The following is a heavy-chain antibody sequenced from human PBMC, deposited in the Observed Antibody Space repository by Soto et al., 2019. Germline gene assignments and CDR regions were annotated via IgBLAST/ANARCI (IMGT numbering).Heavy chain of an antibody. J-gene: IGHJ4*02. Sequence: QVQLVQSGAEVKKPGASVKVSCKASGYTFTSYDINWVRQATGQGLEWMGWMNPNSGNTGYAQKVQGRVTMTRNTSVSTAYMELSRLRSEDTAVYYCAGGGRFGELLYHKYYFDYWGQGTLVTVSS. CDR2: MNPNSGNT. CDR3: AGGGRFGELLYHKYYFDY. D-gene: IGHD3-10*01. V-gene: IGHV1-8*01. CDR1: GYTFTSYD.